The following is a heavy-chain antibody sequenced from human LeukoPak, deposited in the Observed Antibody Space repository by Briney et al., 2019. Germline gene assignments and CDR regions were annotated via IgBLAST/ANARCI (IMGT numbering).Heavy chain of an antibody. CDR3: ARRYCSGGSCYRNWFDP. J-gene: IGHJ5*02. CDR2: IYPGDSDT. Sequence: GASLKISCKGSGYIFTNYWIGWVRQMPGKGLEWMGIIYPGDSDTTYSPSFQGQVTISADKSISTAYLQWSSLKASDTAIYYCARRYCSGGSCYRNWFDPGGQGTLVTVSS. D-gene: IGHD2-15*01. V-gene: IGHV5-51*01. CDR1: GYIFTNYW.